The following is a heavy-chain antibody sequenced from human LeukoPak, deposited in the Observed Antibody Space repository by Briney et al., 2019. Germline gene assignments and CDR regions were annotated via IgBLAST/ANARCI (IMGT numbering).Heavy chain of an antibody. V-gene: IGHV3-11*04. CDR3: ARLSPYYHMDV. J-gene: IGHJ6*03. CDR1: GLSFSDYY. CDR2: ITASGSIG. Sequence: GGSLRLSCAASGLSFSDYYMTWIRQAPGKGPEWVSHITASGSIGYSADSAKGRFTISRDNAKNTLYLEMNSLRVEDTAVYYCARLSPYYHMDVWGQGTTVTVSS.